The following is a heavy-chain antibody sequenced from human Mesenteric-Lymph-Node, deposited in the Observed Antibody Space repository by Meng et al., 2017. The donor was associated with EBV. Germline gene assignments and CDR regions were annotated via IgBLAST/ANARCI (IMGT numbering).Heavy chain of an antibody. J-gene: IGHJ2*01. V-gene: IGHV6-1*01. CDR3: ARGATSVFDL. CDR2: TYYRSKWYN. CDR1: GYSVSSSSAA. Sequence: QVQLQQSGPGLVKPSXSLYLTCVISGYSVSSSSAAWTWIRQSPSRGLEWLGRTYYRSKWYNDYAVFVKSRITINPDTSKNQFSLQLNSVTPEDTAVYYCARGATSVFDLWGRGTLVTVSS.